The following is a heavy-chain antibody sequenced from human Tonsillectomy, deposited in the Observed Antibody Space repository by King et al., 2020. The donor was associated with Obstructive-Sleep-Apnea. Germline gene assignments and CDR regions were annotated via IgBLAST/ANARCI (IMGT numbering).Heavy chain of an antibody. CDR2: FDPEHGET. Sequence: QLVQSGAEVKKPGASVKVSCKVSGYSLTELSMHWVRQAPGKGLEWMGGFDPEHGETVYAQKFQGRVTMTDDTSTDTAYMELSSLRSEDTAVYYCATDRRISDGWIYRDFDYWGQGTLVTVSS. J-gene: IGHJ4*02. V-gene: IGHV1-24*01. CDR1: GYSLTELS. CDR3: ATDRRISDGWIYRDFDY. D-gene: IGHD5-24*01.